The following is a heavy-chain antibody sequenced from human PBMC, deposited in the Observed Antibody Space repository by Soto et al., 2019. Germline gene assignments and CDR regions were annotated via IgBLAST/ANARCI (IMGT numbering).Heavy chain of an antibody. J-gene: IGHJ5*02. CDR3: VHPRSTVQIPPT. V-gene: IGHV3-64D*06. CDR1: GFTFSMFS. CDR2: ISSNGDST. D-gene: IGHD4-17*01. Sequence: PGGSLRLSCSASGFTFSMFSMHWVRQAPGKGLEYVSGISSNGDSTYYADSGKGRFTISRDNSKNTLYLQMSSLRAVDTAVYYCVHPRSTVQIPPTWGQGTLVTVSS.